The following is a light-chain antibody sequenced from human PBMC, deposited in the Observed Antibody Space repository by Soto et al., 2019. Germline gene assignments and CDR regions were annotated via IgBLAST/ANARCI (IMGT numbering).Light chain of an antibody. CDR3: QQYNNWPPEYT. CDR1: QSVSSN. J-gene: IGKJ2*01. Sequence: EIVMTQSPATLSVSPGERATLSCRASQSVSSNLAWYQQKPGQAPRLLIYGASTRATGIPGRFSGSGSGTEFTLTIGSLQSEDFAVYYCQQYNNWPPEYTFGQGTKLGIK. V-gene: IGKV3-15*01. CDR2: GAS.